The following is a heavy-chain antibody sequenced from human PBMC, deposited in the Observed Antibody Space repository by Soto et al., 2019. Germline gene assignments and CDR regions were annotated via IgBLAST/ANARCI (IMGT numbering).Heavy chain of an antibody. Sequence: SQTLSLPCAISGDSVSSNSAAWNWIRQSPSRGLEWLGRTYYRSKWYNDYAVSVKSRITINPDTSKNQFSLQLNSVTPEDTAVYYCPRGTTYCSSTSCYYYGMDVWGQGTTVTVSS. CDR1: GDSVSSNSAA. V-gene: IGHV6-1*01. J-gene: IGHJ6*02. CDR3: PRGTTYCSSTSCYYYGMDV. CDR2: TYYRSKWYN. D-gene: IGHD2-2*01.